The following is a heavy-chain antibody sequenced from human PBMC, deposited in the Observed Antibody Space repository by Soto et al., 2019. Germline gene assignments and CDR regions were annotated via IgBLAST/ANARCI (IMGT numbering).Heavy chain of an antibody. CDR1: GYTFTGHY. CDR2: INPNSVGT. V-gene: IGHV1-2*02. Sequence: QVQLVQSGAEVKKPGASVKVSCKASGYTFTGHYMHWVRQAPGQGLEWMGWINPNSVGTNYAQKFQGRVTMTRDTSISTAYMELSRLRSDDTAVYYWAREPMVRAAHGFDFWGQGTMVTVSS. D-gene: IGHD3-10*01. J-gene: IGHJ3*01. CDR3: AREPMVRAAHGFDF.